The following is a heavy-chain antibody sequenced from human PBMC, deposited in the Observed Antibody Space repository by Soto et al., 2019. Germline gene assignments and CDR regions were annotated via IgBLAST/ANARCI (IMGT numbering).Heavy chain of an antibody. J-gene: IGHJ4*02. V-gene: IGHV4-34*01. CDR3: WFSSGYYYYYFDY. D-gene: IGHD3-22*01. Sequence: SETLSLTCAVYGGSFSGYYWSWIRQPPGKGLEWIGEINHSGSTNYNPSLKSRVTISVDTSKNQFSLKLSSVTAADTAVYYCWFSSGYYYYYFDYWGQGTLVTVSS. CDR2: INHSGST. CDR1: GGSFSGYY.